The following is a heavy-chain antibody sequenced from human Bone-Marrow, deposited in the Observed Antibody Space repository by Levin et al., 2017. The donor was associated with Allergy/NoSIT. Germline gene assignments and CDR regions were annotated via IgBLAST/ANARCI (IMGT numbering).Heavy chain of an antibody. CDR3: AKALSQQWPYYGMDV. J-gene: IGHJ6*02. Sequence: SETLSLTCTVSGGSIITNNLCTWFRQSPGKGLDCIGYIFHGGDTSYNPSFNGRATISLDIMTNQFYLNLTSVTAADTAVYYCAKALSQQWPYYGMDVWGQGTTVTVSS. D-gene: IGHD6-19*01. V-gene: IGHV4-4*02. CDR1: GGSIITNNL. CDR2: IFHGGDT.